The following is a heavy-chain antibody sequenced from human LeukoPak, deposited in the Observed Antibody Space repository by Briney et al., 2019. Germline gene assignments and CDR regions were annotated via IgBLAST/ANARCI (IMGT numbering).Heavy chain of an antibody. CDR1: GGSISSYY. D-gene: IGHD2-15*01. J-gene: IGHJ4*02. Sequence: PSETLSLTCTVSGGSISSYYWSWIRQPAGKGLEWIGRIYTSGSTNYSPSLKSRVTMSVDTSKNQFSLKLSSVTAADTAVYYCARASVVAAKSGAYAFDYWGQGTLVTVSS. CDR2: IYTSGST. CDR3: ARASVVAAKSGAYAFDY. V-gene: IGHV4-4*07.